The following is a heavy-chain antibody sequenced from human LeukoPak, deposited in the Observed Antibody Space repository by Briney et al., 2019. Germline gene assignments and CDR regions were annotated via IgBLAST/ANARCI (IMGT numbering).Heavy chain of an antibody. J-gene: IGHJ4*02. Sequence: PSETLSLTCTVSGGSISSYYWSWIRQPPGKGLEWVSSITYNGANSYYADSVKGRFTISRDSSKNTLYLQMNSLRAEDTAVYYCAKESVGYVPVDWGQGTLVIVSS. CDR3: AKESVGYVPVD. CDR2: ITYNGANS. D-gene: IGHD3-10*02. V-gene: IGHV3-23*01. CDR1: GGSISSYY.